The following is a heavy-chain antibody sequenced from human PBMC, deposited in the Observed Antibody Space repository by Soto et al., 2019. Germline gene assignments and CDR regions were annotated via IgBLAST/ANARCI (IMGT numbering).Heavy chain of an antibody. CDR2: GST. Sequence: GSTYYNPSLKSRVTISVDTSKNQFSLKLRSVTAADTAVYYCARDDYENGMDVWGQGTTVTVSS. CDR3: ARDDYENGMDV. V-gene: IGHV4-31*02. J-gene: IGHJ6*02. D-gene: IGHD3-22*01.